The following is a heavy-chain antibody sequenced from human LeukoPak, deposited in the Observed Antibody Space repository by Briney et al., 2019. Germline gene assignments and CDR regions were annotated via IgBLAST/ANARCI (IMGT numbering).Heavy chain of an antibody. V-gene: IGHV1-18*01. CDR2: ISAESGNT. J-gene: IGHJ4*02. CDR3: ARDSGLLWWYSRY. Sequence: ASVKVSCKASGYTFTSYGIRWVRQAPGQELDWMGWISAESGNTNYAEKLQCRVTMTTDTSTSTAYMELRSLRSDDTAVYYCARDSGLLWWYSRYWGQGTLVTVSS. CDR1: GYTFTSYG. D-gene: IGHD2-21*01.